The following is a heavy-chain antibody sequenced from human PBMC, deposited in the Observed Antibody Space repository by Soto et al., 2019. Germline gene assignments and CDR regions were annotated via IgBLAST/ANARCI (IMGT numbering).Heavy chain of an antibody. Sequence: LRLSCAASGLTVSNAYMAWVRQAPGMGLEWVSVIYDNGTTYYADSVKGRFTISRDTSTNTLSPQMDSLRAEDTAVYYCVRPLPSGRNYGLDVWGQGTTVTVSS. D-gene: IGHD3-10*01. CDR1: GLTVSNAY. CDR3: VRPLPSGRNYGLDV. CDR2: IYDNGTT. J-gene: IGHJ6*02. V-gene: IGHV3-53*01.